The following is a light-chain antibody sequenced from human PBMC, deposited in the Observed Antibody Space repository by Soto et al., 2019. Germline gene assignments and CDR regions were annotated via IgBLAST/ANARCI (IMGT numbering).Light chain of an antibody. Sequence: EIVMTQSPATLSVSPGETAPLSCRPSQSAGNFLPWYQQKPAQAPRLLIYYISTRADGIPARFSGSGSGTEFTITIYSRQSEDSEVYYCQQHNQWPITFGQGTRLEIK. J-gene: IGKJ5*01. CDR1: QSAGNF. CDR3: QQHNQWPIT. CDR2: YIS. V-gene: IGKV3D-15*01.